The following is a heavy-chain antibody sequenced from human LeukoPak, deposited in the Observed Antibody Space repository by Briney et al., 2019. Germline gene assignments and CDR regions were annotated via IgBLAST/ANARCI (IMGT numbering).Heavy chain of an antibody. V-gene: IGHV3-7*03. J-gene: IGHJ4*02. CDR3: AKGPRNKFDY. CDR1: GFTLSSYW. CDR2: IKQDGSEK. Sequence: GGSLRLSCAASGFTLSSYWMSWVRQAPGKGLEWVANIKQDGSEKYYVDSVKGRFTISRDNSKNTLYLQMNSLRAEDTAVYYCAKGPRNKFDYWGQGTLVTVSS.